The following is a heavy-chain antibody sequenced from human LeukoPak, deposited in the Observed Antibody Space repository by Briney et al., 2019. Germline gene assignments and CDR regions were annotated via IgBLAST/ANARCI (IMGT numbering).Heavy chain of an antibody. V-gene: IGHV4-34*01. D-gene: IGHD3-16*01. CDR1: GGSFSGYY. J-gene: IGHJ4*02. Sequence: SETLSLTCAVYGGSFSGYYWSWIRQPPGKGLEWIGEINHSGSTNYNPSLKSRVTISVDTSKNQFSLKLSSVTAADTAVYYCARHVMITFGGVILFDYWGQGTLVTVSS. CDR2: INHSGST. CDR3: ARHVMITFGGVILFDY.